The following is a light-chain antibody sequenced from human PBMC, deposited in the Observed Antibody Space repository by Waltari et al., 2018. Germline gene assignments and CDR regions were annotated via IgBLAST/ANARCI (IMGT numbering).Light chain of an antibody. CDR1: QTVNSAH. Sequence: PGERATLSCRASQTVNSAHTSWYQQKAGQPPRLLVYVTSTRATGIPDRFSGSGSGTDFTLTISRLEPEDSAVYYCQQYDGNVFTIGPGSVVEI. CDR2: VTS. CDR3: QQYDGNVFT. V-gene: IGKV3-20*01. J-gene: IGKJ3*01.